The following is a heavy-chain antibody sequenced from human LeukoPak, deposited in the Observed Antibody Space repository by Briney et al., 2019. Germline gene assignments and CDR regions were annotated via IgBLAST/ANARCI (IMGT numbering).Heavy chain of an antibody. D-gene: IGHD3-10*01. Sequence: GGSLRLSCAASGFTFSIYAMSWVRQAPGKGLEWVSAIGGGGGGTYYADSVKGRFTISRDTSKNTVYLQMSSLRAEDTALYYCAKKGGEGTRYFDLWGRGTLVTVSS. CDR3: AKKGGEGTRYFDL. V-gene: IGHV3-23*01. CDR1: GFTFSIYA. CDR2: IGGGGGGT. J-gene: IGHJ2*01.